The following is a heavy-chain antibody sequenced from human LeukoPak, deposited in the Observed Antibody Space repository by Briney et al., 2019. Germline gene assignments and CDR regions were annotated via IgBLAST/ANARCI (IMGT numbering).Heavy chain of an antibody. V-gene: IGHV3-21*01. D-gene: IGHD5-18*01. J-gene: IGHJ3*02. Sequence: GGSLRPSCAASGFTFSSYSMNWVRQAPGKGLEWVSSISSSSSYIYYADSVKGRFTISRDNAKNSLYLQMNSLRAEDTAVYYCARVAWIQLWLRLRDAFDIWGQGTMVTVSS. CDR3: ARVAWIQLWLRLRDAFDI. CDR2: ISSSSSYI. CDR1: GFTFSSYS.